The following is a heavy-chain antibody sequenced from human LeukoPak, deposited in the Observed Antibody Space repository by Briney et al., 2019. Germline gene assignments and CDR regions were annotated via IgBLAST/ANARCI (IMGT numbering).Heavy chain of an antibody. V-gene: IGHV4-59*11. CDR1: GGSISGHF. CDR3: ARFSSFASRHYLDV. D-gene: IGHD6-6*01. J-gene: IGHJ6*03. Sequence: SETLSLTCTVSGGSISGHFWTWIRQPPGMGLEWIGWVYSTGATNYNPSLRSRLPISVDTSKNQFSLKLTSVTAADTAVYYCARFSSFASRHYLDVWGKGITVSVSS. CDR2: VYSTGAT.